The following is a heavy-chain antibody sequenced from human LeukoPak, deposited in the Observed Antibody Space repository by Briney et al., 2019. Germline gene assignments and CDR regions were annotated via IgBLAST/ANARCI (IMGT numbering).Heavy chain of an antibody. CDR1: GFTFSSYE. CDR2: ISSSGSTI. J-gene: IGHJ3*02. D-gene: IGHD6-6*01. Sequence: GGSLRLSCAASGFTFSSYEMNWVRQAPGKGLEWVSYISSSGSTIYYADSVKGRFTISRDNAKNSLYLQMNSLGAEDTAVYYCARGMYSSPYDAFDIWGQGTMVTVSS. CDR3: ARGMYSSPYDAFDI. V-gene: IGHV3-48*03.